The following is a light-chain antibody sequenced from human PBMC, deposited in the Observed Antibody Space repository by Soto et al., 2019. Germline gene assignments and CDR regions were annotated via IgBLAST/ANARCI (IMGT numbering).Light chain of an antibody. CDR2: GAS. Sequence: EIVMTQSPATLSVSPGERATLSCRASQSVTSNFAWYQQKPGQAPRLLIYGASTRATGIPARFSGSGSWTEVTLNISSLQSEDFAVYYWQQYNNWPRTFGQGTKVEIK. CDR1: QSVTSN. CDR3: QQYNNWPRT. J-gene: IGKJ1*01. V-gene: IGKV3-15*01.